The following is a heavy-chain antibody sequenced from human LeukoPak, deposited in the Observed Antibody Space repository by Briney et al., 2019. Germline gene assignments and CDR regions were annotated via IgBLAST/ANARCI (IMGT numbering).Heavy chain of an antibody. CDR1: GFTFSSYW. V-gene: IGHV3-7*01. CDR3: ARDGGGIAAAGTDWFDP. J-gene: IGHJ5*02. Sequence: GGSLRRSCAASGFTFSSYWMSWVRQAPGKGLEWVANIKQDGSEKYYVDSVNGRFTISRDKAKNSLYLQMNSLRAEDTAVYYCARDGGGIAAAGTDWFDPCGQGTLVTVSS. D-gene: IGHD6-13*01. CDR2: IKQDGSEK.